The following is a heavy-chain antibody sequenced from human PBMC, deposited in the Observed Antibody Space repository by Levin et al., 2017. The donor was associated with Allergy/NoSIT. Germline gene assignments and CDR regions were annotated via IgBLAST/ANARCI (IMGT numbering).Heavy chain of an antibody. CDR2: IYPGDSDT. CDR3: ARLTRTVTTLDV. D-gene: IGHD4-11*01. V-gene: IGHV5-51*01. J-gene: IGHJ6*02. CDR1: GYSFTSYW. Sequence: ASVKVSCKGSGYSFTSYWIGWVRQMPGKGLEWMGIIYPGDSDTRYSPSFQGQVTISADKSISTAYLQWSSLKASDTAMYYCARLTRTVTTLDVWGQGTTVTVSS.